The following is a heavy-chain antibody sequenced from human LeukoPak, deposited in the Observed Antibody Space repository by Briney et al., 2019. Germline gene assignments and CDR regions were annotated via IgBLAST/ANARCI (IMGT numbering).Heavy chain of an antibody. V-gene: IGHV3-33*06. J-gene: IGHJ4*02. CDR3: AKYCSGGSC. Sequence: PGRSLRLSCAASGFAFSSYGMHWVRQAPGKGLEWVAVIWYDGSNKYYADSVKGRFTISRDNSKNTLYLQMNSLRAEDTAVYYCAKYCSGGSCWGQGTLVTVSS. CDR2: IWYDGSNK. CDR1: GFAFSSYG. D-gene: IGHD2-15*01.